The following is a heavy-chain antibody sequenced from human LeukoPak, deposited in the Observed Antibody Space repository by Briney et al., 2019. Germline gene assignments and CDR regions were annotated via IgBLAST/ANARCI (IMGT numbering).Heavy chain of an antibody. CDR3: AKDLVIVVVPAARSWFDP. Sequence: QPGGSLRLSCAASGFTFSSYGMHWVRQAPGKGLEWVAFIRYDGSNKYYADSVKGRFTISRDNSKNTLYLQMNSLRAEDTAVYYCAKDLVIVVVPAARSWFDPWGQGTLVTVSS. D-gene: IGHD2-2*01. CDR1: GFTFSSYG. V-gene: IGHV3-30*02. J-gene: IGHJ5*02. CDR2: IRYDGSNK.